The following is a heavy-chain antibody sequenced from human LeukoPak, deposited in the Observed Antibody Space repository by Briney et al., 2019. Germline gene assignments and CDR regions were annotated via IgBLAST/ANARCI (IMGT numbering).Heavy chain of an antibody. CDR1: GFSFSSYW. CDR2: IKQDGSEK. J-gene: IGHJ4*02. Sequence: AGGSLRLSCAASGFSFSSYWMSWVRQAPGKGLEWVANIKQDGSEKNYVGSVRGRFTISRDNAENSLYLQMNGLRAEDTAVYYCASDWDGDLDYWGQGTLVTVSS. CDR3: ASDWDGDLDY. D-gene: IGHD4-17*01. V-gene: IGHV3-7*01.